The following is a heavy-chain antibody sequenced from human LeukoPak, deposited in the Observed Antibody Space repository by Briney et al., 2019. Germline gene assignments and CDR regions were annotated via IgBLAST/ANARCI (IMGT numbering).Heavy chain of an antibody. V-gene: IGHV3-23*01. CDR1: RFSFSTFA. D-gene: IGHD5-18*01. CDR3: TKTGYSYDNGYFHY. CDR2: FSGSGGGT. Sequence: GGSLRLSCAASRFSFSTFAMSWVRQAPGKGLEWVSTFSGSGGGTYYSDSVKGRFTISRDNSKNTLYLQMNSLRAEDTAVYYCTKTGYSYDNGYFHYWGQGTLVTVSS. J-gene: IGHJ4*02.